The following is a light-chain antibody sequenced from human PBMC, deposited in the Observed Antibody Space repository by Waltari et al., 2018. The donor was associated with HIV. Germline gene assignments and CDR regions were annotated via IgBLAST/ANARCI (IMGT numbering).Light chain of an antibody. CDR1: TGAVTSLNY. Sequence: QTVVTREPSLTVSPGETVTLTCASSTGAVTSLNYPNWFQQRPGQAPRALIYNTNNKHSWTPARFSGSLPGGKAALTLSGAQPEDAADYFCLLYYAGTWVFGGGTKLTVL. CDR3: LLYYAGTWV. J-gene: IGLJ3*02. CDR2: NTN. V-gene: IGLV7-43*01.